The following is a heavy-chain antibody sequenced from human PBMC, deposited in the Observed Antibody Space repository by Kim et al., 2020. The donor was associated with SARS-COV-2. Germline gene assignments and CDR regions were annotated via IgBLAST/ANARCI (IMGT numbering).Heavy chain of an antibody. J-gene: IGHJ4*02. D-gene: IGHD3-9*01. CDR3: ARAHGGPGPYYDILTGYQYYFDY. CDR1: GGSISSGGYY. CDR2: IYYSGST. V-gene: IGHV4-31*03. Sequence: SETLSLTCTVSGGSISSGGYYWSWIRQHPGKGLEWIGYIYYSGSTYYNPSLKSRVTISVDTSKNQFSLKLSSVTAADTAVYYCARAHGGPGPYYDILTGYQYYFDYWGQGTLVTVSS.